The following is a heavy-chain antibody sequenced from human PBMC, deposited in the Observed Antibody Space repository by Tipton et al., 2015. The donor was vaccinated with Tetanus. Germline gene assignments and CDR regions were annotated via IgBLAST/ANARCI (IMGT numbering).Heavy chain of an antibody. CDR3: AKAGGAGSPSLDY. J-gene: IGHJ4*02. D-gene: IGHD3-10*01. V-gene: IGHV3-23*01. Sequence: SLRLSCAASGFTFSNYAMAWARQAPGKGLEWVSGIRDRGSHTYYADPVKGRFSISRDNSKNTVYLQMNSLRAEDTAVYYCAKAGGAGSPSLDYWAQGTLVTVSS. CDR1: GFTFSNYA. CDR2: IRDRGSHT.